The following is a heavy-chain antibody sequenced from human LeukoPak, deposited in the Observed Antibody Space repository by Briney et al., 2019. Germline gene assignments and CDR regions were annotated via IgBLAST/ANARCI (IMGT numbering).Heavy chain of an antibody. CDR3: ARHSGSYRCFDY. D-gene: IGHD1-26*01. V-gene: IGHV3-48*03. CDR2: ISSSGSTI. CDR1: GFTFSSYE. Sequence: QPGGSLRLSCAASGFTFSSYEMNWVRQAPGKGPEWVSYISSSGSTIYYADSVKGRFTISRDNAKNSLYLQMNSLRAEDTAVYYCARHSGSYRCFDYWGPGTLVTVSS. J-gene: IGHJ4*02.